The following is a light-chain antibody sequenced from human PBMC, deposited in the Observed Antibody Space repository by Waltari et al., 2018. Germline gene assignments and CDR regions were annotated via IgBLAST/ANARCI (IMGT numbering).Light chain of an antibody. CDR2: GAS. Sequence: DIVMTQSPDSLAVSLGERATINCKSSQSILYSPNSKNYLAWYQQKPGQPPKRRIYGASTRESGVPDRFSGSGSGTDFTLTISSLQAEDVAIYYCQQYYSIPYTFGQGTKLEIK. J-gene: IGKJ2*01. CDR1: QSILYSPNSKNY. V-gene: IGKV4-1*01. CDR3: QQYYSIPYT.